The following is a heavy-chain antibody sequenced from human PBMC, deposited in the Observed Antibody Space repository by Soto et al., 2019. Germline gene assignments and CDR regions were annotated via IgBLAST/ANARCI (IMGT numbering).Heavy chain of an antibody. Sequence: QVQLVQSGAEAKKPGSSVNVSCKTSGGDFKNYGLSWVRLAPGQGLEWMGGIVPARGIVKYGLTYQGRLTISADEGTSTAYMELTGLKADDTAVYYWAREISAKGLHAGGQGTLVIVSS. V-gene: IGHV1-69*04. CDR1: GGDFKNYG. CDR3: AREISAKGLHA. CDR2: IVPARGIV. J-gene: IGHJ4*02. D-gene: IGHD6-25*01.